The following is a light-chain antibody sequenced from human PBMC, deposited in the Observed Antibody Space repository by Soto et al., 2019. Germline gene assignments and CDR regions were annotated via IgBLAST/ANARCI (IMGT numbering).Light chain of an antibody. V-gene: IGLV2-14*02. J-gene: IGLJ1*01. Sequence: QSVLTQPASMSGSPGQSITISCTGTSSDVGSYNLVSWYQQFPDKAPKLIIYDGSERPSGVSGRFSGSKSGNTASLTISGLQAEDEADYYCSSYTSSSTLVFGTGTKVTVL. CDR3: SSYTSSSTLV. CDR1: SSDVGSYNL. CDR2: DGS.